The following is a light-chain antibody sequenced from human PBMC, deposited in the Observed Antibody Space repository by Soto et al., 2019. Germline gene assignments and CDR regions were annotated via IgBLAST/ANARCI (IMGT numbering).Light chain of an antibody. CDR1: QSVGSY. CDR3: QHRSNWPPLA. CDR2: DVS. J-gene: IGKJ4*01. Sequence: EIVLTQSPATLSLSPGERATLSCRASQSVGSYLAWYQQKPGQGPRLLIYDVSNRAAGIPARFSGSGSGTDFTLTISSLEPEDFAIYHCQHRSNWPPLAFGGGTKVQIK. V-gene: IGKV3-11*01.